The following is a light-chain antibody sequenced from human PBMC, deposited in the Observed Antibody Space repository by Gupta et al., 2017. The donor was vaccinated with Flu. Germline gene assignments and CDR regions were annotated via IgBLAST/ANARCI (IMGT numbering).Light chain of an antibody. J-gene: IGLJ3*02. CDR1: SSDVGGFNY. Sequence: QSALTPPASVSGSPGQSVTISCTGTSSDVGGFNYVSWYQQHPGKAPQLLIYDVTNRPSGVSNRFSGSKSGNTASLTISGLQAEDEADYYCSSYTSRATRVFGGGTKLPVL. V-gene: IGLV2-14*01. CDR2: DVT. CDR3: SSYTSRATRV.